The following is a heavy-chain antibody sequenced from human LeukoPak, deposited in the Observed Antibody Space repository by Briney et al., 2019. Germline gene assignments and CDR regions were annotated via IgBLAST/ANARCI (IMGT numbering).Heavy chain of an antibody. CDR1: GYTFTGYY. Sequence: AVKLSCKASGYTFTGYYMHWVRQAPGQGLEWMGGIIPIFGTADYAQKFQGRVTITADKSTSTAYMELSSLRSDDTAVYYCARDLVGYSSSAPSVRYWGQGTLVTVSS. V-gene: IGHV1-69*06. CDR3: ARDLVGYSSSAPSVRY. CDR2: IIPIFGTA. D-gene: IGHD6-6*01. J-gene: IGHJ4*02.